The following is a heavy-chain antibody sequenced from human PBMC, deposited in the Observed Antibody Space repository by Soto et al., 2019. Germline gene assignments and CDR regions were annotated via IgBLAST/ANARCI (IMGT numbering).Heavy chain of an antibody. CDR3: AKDLRDIAAPAFDY. D-gene: IGHD6-6*01. V-gene: IGHV3-30*18. CDR1: GFTFSSYG. Sequence: QVQLVESGGGMVQPGRSLRLSCAASGFTFSSYGMHWVRQAPGKGLEWVAVISYDGSNKYYADSVKGRFTISRDNSKNTLYLQMNSLRAEDTAVYYCAKDLRDIAAPAFDYWGQGTLVTVSS. J-gene: IGHJ4*02. CDR2: ISYDGSNK.